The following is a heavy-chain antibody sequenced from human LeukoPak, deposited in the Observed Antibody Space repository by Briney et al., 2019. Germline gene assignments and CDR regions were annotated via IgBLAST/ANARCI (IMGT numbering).Heavy chain of an antibody. CDR1: GGSISSSSYY. CDR3: TREFPLPWHYFDY. J-gene: IGHJ4*02. V-gene: IGHV4-39*07. D-gene: IGHD1-1*01. Sequence: SETLSLTCTVSGGSISSSSYYWGWIRQPPGKGLEWIGSIYYSGSTYYNPSLKSRVAISVDTSKNQFSLTVSSVTAADTAVYYCTREFPLPWHYFDYWGQGTLVTVSS. CDR2: IYYSGST.